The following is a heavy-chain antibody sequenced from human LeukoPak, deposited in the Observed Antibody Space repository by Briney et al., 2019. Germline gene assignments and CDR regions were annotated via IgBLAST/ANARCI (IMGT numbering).Heavy chain of an antibody. D-gene: IGHD4-23*01. CDR1: GFIFSSYA. V-gene: IGHV3-23*01. J-gene: IGHJ4*02. CDR2: ISGSGTTT. CDR3: ARDHNIRWSEGYFDY. Sequence: PGGSLRLSCAASGFIFSSYAMTWVRQAPGRGLEWLSTISGSGTTTYYVDSVKGRFTVSRDNSKNTLYLQMSSLRAGDTAVYYCARDHNIRWSEGYFDYWGQGTLVTVSS.